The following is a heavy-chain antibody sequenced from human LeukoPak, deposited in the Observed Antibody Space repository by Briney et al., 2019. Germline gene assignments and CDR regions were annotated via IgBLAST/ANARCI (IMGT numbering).Heavy chain of an antibody. D-gene: IGHD4-11*01. CDR3: AGAYSNYLFDY. CDR1: DGSFSTYY. CDR2: INHSGST. Sequence: SETLSLTCAVYDGSFSTYYWSWIRQPPGKGLEWIGEINHSGSTNYNPSLKSRVTISVDTSKNQFSLKLSSVTAADTAVYYCAGAYSNYLFDYWGQGTLVTVSS. V-gene: IGHV4-34*01. J-gene: IGHJ4*02.